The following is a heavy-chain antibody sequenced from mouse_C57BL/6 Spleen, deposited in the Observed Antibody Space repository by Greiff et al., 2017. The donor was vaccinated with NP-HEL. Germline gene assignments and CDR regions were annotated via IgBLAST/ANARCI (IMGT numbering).Heavy chain of an antibody. CDR3: ARHMELRPYYFDY. CDR2: ISSGGSYT. V-gene: IGHV5-6*01. D-gene: IGHD2-12*01. J-gene: IGHJ2*01. CDR1: GFTFSSYG. Sequence: EVKLMDSGGDLVKPGGSLKLSCAASGFTFSSYGMSWVRQTPDQRLEWVATISSGGSYTYYPDSVKGRYTISRDNANNTLYLQLSSLKSEDAAMYYCARHMELRPYYFDYWGQGTTLTVSS.